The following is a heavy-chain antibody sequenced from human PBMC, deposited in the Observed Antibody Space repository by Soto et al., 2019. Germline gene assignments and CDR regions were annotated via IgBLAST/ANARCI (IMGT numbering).Heavy chain of an antibody. J-gene: IGHJ4*02. CDR3: TTAPEVVVVPAPDY. CDR1: GFTFSNAW. V-gene: IGHV3-15*01. CDR2: IKSKTDGGTT. Sequence: GGSLRLSCAASGFTFSNAWMSWVRQAPGKGLEWVGRIKSKTDGGTTDYAAPVKGRFTISRDDSKNTLYLQMNSLKTEDTAVYYCTTAPEVVVVPAPDYWGQGTLVTVSS. D-gene: IGHD2-2*01.